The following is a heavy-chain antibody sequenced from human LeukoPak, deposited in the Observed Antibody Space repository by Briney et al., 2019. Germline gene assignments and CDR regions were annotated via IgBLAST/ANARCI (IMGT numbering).Heavy chain of an antibody. V-gene: IGHV1-69*13. D-gene: IGHD6-19*01. CDR3: ARVGSGLIAVAGRETDY. CDR1: GGTFSSYA. CDR2: IIPIFGTA. Sequence: SVKVSCKASGGTFSSYAISWVRQAPGRGLEWMGGIIPIFGTANYAQKFQGRVTITADESTSTAYVELSSLRSEDTAVYYCARVGSGLIAVAGRETDYWGQGTLVTVSS. J-gene: IGHJ4*02.